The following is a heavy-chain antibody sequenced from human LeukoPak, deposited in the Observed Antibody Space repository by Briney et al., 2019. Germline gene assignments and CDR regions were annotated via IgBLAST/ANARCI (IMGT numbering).Heavy chain of an antibody. D-gene: IGHD5-18*01. CDR3: ARYTAMVPFDY. V-gene: IGHV4-31*03. J-gene: IGHJ4*02. CDR1: GGSISSGGYY. Sequence: PSETLSLTCTVSGGSISSGGYYWSWIRQHPGKGLEWIGYIYFSGSTYYNPYLKSRVTISVDTSKNQFSLKLSSVTAADTAVYYCARYTAMVPFDYWGQGTLVTVSS. CDR2: IYFSGST.